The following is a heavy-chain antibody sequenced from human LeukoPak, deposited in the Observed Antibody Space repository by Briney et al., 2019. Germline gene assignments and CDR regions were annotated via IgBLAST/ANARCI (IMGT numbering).Heavy chain of an antibody. CDR2: ISSSSSTI. Sequence: PGGSLRLSCAASGFTFSSYSMNWVRQAPGKGLEGVSYISSSSSTIYYADSVKGRFTISRDNAKNSLYLQMNSLRAEDTAVYYCARDGKATYYDILTGYFDLDYWGQGTLVTVSS. D-gene: IGHD3-9*01. V-gene: IGHV3-48*01. CDR1: GFTFSSYS. CDR3: ARDGKATYYDILTGYFDLDY. J-gene: IGHJ4*02.